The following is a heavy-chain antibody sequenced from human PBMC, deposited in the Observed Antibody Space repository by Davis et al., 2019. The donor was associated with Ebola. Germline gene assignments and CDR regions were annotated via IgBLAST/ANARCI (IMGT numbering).Heavy chain of an antibody. CDR2: MNPNSGNT. CDR3: ARVLRSSYGMDV. V-gene: IGHV1-8*01. Sequence: AASVKVSCKASGYTFTSYDINWVRQATGQGLEWMGWMNPNSGNTGYAQKFQGRVTMTRNTSISTAYMELSSLRSEDTAVYYCARVLRSSYGMDVWGQGTTVTVSS. J-gene: IGHJ6*02. CDR1: GYTFTSYD. D-gene: IGHD3-3*01.